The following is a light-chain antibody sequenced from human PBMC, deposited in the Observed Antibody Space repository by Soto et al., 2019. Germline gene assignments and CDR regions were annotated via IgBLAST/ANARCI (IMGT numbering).Light chain of an antibody. CDR3: QQYGDSPQA. V-gene: IGKV3-20*01. CDR2: GAT. Sequence: EIVLTQSPGTLSLSPGERATLSCRASQSVSSSYLAWYQQKPGQPPRFLIYGATSRATGIPDRFSGSGSGTDFTLTISRLEPEDFAVYYCQQYGDSPQAFGQGTKV. CDR1: QSVSSSY. J-gene: IGKJ1*01.